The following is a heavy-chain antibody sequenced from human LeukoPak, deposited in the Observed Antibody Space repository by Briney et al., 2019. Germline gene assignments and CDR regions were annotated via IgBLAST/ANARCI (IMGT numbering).Heavy chain of an antibody. D-gene: IGHD3-10*02. CDR2: ISSSGSTI. V-gene: IGHV3-48*04. J-gene: IGHJ6*04. CDR3: AELGITMSGGV. CDR1: GFTFSTYG. Sequence: GGSLRLSCVASGFTFSTYGMSTVRQAPGKGLEWVSYISSSGSTIYYADSVKGRFTISRDNAKNSLYLQMNSLRAEDTAGYYCAELGITMSGGVWGKGTTVTISS.